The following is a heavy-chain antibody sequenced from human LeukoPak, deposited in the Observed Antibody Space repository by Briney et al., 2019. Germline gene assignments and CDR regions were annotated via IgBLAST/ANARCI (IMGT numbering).Heavy chain of an antibody. CDR3: ASSGWYSTPNWIDP. D-gene: IGHD6-19*01. CDR2: IKEDGSEK. CDR1: GFTLSRSW. J-gene: IGHJ5*02. V-gene: IGHV3-7*01. Sequence: GSLRLSCAASGFTLSRSWMHWVRQAPGKGLEWVASIKEDGSEKYYVDSVKGRFTISRDNAKNSLYLQMNSLRAEDTAMYYCASSGWYSTPNWIDPWGQGTLVIVSS.